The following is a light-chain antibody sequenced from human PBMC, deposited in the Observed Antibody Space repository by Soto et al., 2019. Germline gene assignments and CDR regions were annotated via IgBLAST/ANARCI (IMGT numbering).Light chain of an antibody. CDR2: YDS. CDR3: QVWEATGDQVV. Sequence: SYELTQPPSVSVAPGETARISCWGNNVGSRSVHWYQQKPGQAPFLVIYYDSDRPSGIPERFSGSNSGNTATLIISRVEAGDEADYYCQVWEATGDQVVFGGGTKLTVL. V-gene: IGLV3-21*01. J-gene: IGLJ2*01. CDR1: NVGSRS.